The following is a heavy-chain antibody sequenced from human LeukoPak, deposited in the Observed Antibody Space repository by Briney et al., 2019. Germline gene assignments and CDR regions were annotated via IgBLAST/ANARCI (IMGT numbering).Heavy chain of an antibody. CDR3: ARGLSSWYRNYYFDY. CDR2: MNPNSGNT. CDR1: GYTLTSYD. V-gene: IGHV1-8*01. Sequence: ASVKVSCKASGYTLTSYDINWVRQATGQGLEWMGWMNPNSGNTGYAQKFQGRVTMTRNTSISTAYMELSSLRSEDTAVYYCARGLSSWYRNYYFDYWGQGTLVTVSS. D-gene: IGHD6-13*01. J-gene: IGHJ4*02.